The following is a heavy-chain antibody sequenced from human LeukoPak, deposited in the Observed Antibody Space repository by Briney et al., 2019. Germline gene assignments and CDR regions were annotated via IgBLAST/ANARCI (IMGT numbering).Heavy chain of an antibody. V-gene: IGHV4-59*01. CDR1: GGSISSYY. D-gene: IGHD3-9*01. CDR2: IYNRGST. CDR3: AREGNYDILTGLDAFDI. J-gene: IGHJ3*02. Sequence: ASETLSLTCTVSGGSISSYYWSWMRQPPRKGLEWIGYIYNRGSTNYNPSLKSRVTISVDTSKNQFSLKLSSVTAADTAVYYCAREGNYDILTGLDAFDIWGQGTMVTVSS.